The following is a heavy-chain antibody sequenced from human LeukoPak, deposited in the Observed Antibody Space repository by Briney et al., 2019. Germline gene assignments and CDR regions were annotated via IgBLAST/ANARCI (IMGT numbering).Heavy chain of an antibody. CDR3: ARVRGLQFPSYRPYWYFDL. D-gene: IGHD5-24*01. CDR2: IIPIYGTA. Sequence: ASVKVSCKVSGGTFSSYAITWVRQAPGQGLEWMGGIIPIYGTAKYAQKFQGRVTITTDESTSTAYMELSSLRSEDTAVYYCARVRGLQFPSYRPYWYFDLWGRGTLVTVSS. V-gene: IGHV1-69*05. J-gene: IGHJ2*01. CDR1: GGTFSSYA.